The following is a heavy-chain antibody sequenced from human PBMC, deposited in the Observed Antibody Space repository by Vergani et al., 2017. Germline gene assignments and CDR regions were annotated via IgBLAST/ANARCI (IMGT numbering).Heavy chain of an antibody. D-gene: IGHD6-19*01. CDR1: GFTFSSYA. Sequence: QVQLVESGGGVVQPGRSLRLSCAASGFTFSSYAMHWVRQAPGKGREWVAVISYDGSNKYYADSVKGRFTISRDNSKNTLYMQMNSLRAEDTAVYYCARALAVAGTDYYYDMDVWGKGTTVTVSS. CDR2: ISYDGSNK. J-gene: IGHJ6*03. CDR3: ARALAVAGTDYYYDMDV. V-gene: IGHV3-30-3*01.